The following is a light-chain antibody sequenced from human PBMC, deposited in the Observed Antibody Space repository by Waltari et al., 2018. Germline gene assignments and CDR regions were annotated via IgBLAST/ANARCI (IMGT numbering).Light chain of an antibody. CDR3: YSSDSNGFRV. Sequence: SYELTQTPSLSVSPGQTARITCSGHELPRKHAYLFQQKSGLAPRLVIYEDTKRPPGNPERFLGSSSGRVATLTITGGQVGDEADYYCYSSDSNGFRVFGGGTTGVVL. CDR1: ELPRKH. J-gene: IGLJ1*01. V-gene: IGLV3-10*01. CDR2: EDT.